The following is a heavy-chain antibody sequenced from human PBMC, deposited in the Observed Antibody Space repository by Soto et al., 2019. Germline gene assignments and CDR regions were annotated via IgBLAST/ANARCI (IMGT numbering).Heavy chain of an antibody. Sequence: EVQLVESGGGLIQPGGSLRLSCAASGFTVSSNYMSWVRQAPGKGLEWVSVICSGGSTYYADSVKGRFTISRENSKNTLYLQMNSLRAEDPAVYYCAVLNSLDYWGQGTLVTVSS. V-gene: IGHV3-53*01. J-gene: IGHJ4*02. D-gene: IGHD1-1*01. CDR2: ICSGGST. CDR1: GFTVSSNY. CDR3: AVLNSLDY.